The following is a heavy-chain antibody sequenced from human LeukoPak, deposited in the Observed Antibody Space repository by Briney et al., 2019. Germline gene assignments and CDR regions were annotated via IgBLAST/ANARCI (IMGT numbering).Heavy chain of an antibody. CDR1: GFIVSSSY. V-gene: IGHV3-66*01. D-gene: IGHD4-11*01. Sequence: SGGSLRLSCAASGFIVSSSYMSWVRQPPGKGLEWVSGIYTDGSTYYADSVQGRFTISRDNSKNMLFLQMNSLRVEDTSVYYCVRGHYSNTLGGQGTLVTVSS. CDR3: VRGHYSNTL. CDR2: IYTDGST. J-gene: IGHJ4*02.